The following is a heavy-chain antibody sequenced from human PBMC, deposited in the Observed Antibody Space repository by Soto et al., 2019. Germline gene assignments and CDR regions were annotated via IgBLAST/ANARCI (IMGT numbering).Heavy chain of an antibody. CDR2: ITGSGSTI. D-gene: IGHD6-13*01. Sequence: EVQLLESGGGLVQPGGSLRLSCAASEFTFSSNAMHWVRQAPGKGLEWVSGITGSGSTIFYADSVKGRFTISRDNFTNTLSLHMSSLRAEDTAIYYCAKDFTAYLSSWFHLWGQGTLVTVSS. CDR3: AKDFTAYLSSWFHL. V-gene: IGHV3-23*01. CDR1: EFTFSSNA. J-gene: IGHJ5*02.